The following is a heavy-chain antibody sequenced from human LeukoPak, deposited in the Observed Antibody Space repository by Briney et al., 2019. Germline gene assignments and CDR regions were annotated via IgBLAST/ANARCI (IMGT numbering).Heavy chain of an antibody. D-gene: IGHD3-22*01. CDR3: VNSGSSRYSFDH. J-gene: IGHJ4*02. CDR1: GFIFSDHY. CDR2: SRNKANSYST. Sequence: PGGSLRLSCAASGFIFSDHYMDWVRQAPGKGLEWVGRSRNKANSYSTEYAASVKGRFTISRDDSKNSLYLQVNSLRTEDTAVYYCVNSGSSRYSFDHWGQGTLVTVSS. V-gene: IGHV3-72*01.